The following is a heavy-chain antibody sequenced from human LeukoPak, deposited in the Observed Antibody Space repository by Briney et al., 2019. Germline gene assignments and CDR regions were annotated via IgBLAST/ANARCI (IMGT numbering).Heavy chain of an antibody. CDR2: ISSSSSYI. D-gene: IGHD3-9*01. CDR1: GFTFSSYS. CDR3: AKDRDIILTGHGMDV. Sequence: GGSLRLSCAASGFTFSSYSMNWVRQAPEKGLEWVSSISSSSSYIYYADSVKGRFTISRDNSKNTLYLQMNNLRAEDTAVYYCAKDRDIILTGHGMDVWGQGTTVTVSS. V-gene: IGHV3-21*04. J-gene: IGHJ6*02.